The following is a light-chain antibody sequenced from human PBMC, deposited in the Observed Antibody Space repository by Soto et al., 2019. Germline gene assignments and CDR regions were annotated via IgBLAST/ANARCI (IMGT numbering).Light chain of an antibody. CDR3: QQYNSYPS. V-gene: IGKV1-5*03. CDR2: KAS. J-gene: IGKJ4*01. CDR1: QSISSW. Sequence: DIQMTQSPSTLSASVGDRVTITCRASQSISSWLAWYQQKPGKAPKLLIYKASSLESGVPSRFSGSGSGTEFTLTISRLPPDDFATYYCQQYNSYPSLGGGTKVEIK.